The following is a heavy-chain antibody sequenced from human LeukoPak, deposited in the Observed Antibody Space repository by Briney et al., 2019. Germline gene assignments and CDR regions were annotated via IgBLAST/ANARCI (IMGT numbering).Heavy chain of an antibody. Sequence: GGSLRLSCAASGFTFSSYSMNWVRQAPGKGLEWVSSISSSSSYIYYADSVKGRFTISRDNAKNSLYLQMNSLRAEDTAVYYCARYPKPQFGELFRMSYYFDYWGQGTLVTVSS. CDR1: GFTFSSYS. J-gene: IGHJ4*02. CDR2: ISSSSSYI. V-gene: IGHV3-21*01. D-gene: IGHD3-10*01. CDR3: ARYPKPQFGELFRMSYYFDY.